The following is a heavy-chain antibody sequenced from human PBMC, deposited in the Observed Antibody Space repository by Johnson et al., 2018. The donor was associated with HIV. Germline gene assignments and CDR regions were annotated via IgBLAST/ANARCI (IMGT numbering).Heavy chain of an antibody. CDR1: GFTLSNYW. CDR2: IHQDGSAK. V-gene: IGHV3-7*05. CDR3: AKGLGWELLTHDAFDI. J-gene: IGHJ3*02. D-gene: IGHD1-26*01. Sequence: VQLVESGGGLVQRGGSLRLSCAASGFTLSNYWMSWVRQAPGKGLEWVANIHQDGSAKYFVDSVKRRFTISRDNSKNTLYLQMNSRRAEDTAVYYCAKGLGWELLTHDAFDIWGQGTMVTVSS.